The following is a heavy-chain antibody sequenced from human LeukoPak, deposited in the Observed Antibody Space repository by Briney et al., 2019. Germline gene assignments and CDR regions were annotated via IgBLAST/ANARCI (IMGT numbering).Heavy chain of an antibody. Sequence: PSETLSLTCTVSGGSISSYYWSWIRQPAGKGLEWIGRIYTSGSTNYNPSLKSRVTMSVDTSKNQFSLKLSSVTAADAAVYYCAREGIVVVPAAIPRVVSWFDPWGQGTLVTVSS. D-gene: IGHD2-2*02. CDR2: IYTSGST. V-gene: IGHV4-4*07. CDR1: GGSISSYY. CDR3: AREGIVVVPAAIPRVVSWFDP. J-gene: IGHJ5*02.